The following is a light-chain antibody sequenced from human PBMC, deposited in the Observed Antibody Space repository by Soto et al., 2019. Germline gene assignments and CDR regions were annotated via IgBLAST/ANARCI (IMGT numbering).Light chain of an antibody. CDR3: QQYGTSPLT. CDR1: QSVGSTY. CDR2: GVS. V-gene: IGKV3-20*01. J-gene: IGKJ3*01. Sequence: EIVLTQSPGTLSLSPGERATLSCRASQSVGSTYLAWYQQKPGQAPKLLIYGVSSRATGIPDRFSGSGSGTDFTLTISRLEPEDFAVYYCQQYGTSPLTFGPGTTVDI.